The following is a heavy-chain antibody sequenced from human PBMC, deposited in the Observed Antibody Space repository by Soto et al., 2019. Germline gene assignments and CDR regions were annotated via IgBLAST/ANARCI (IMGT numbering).Heavy chain of an antibody. CDR2: VSHDGRNT. CDR3: AKGGRQWLVTSDFNY. D-gene: IGHD6-19*01. CDR1: GFTFSDYA. J-gene: IGHJ4*02. Sequence: PGGSLRLSCAACGFTFSDYAMHCVRQAPGKGLEWVAVVSHDGRNTHYADSVKGRFTISRDSSKNTVSLEMTSLRAEDTAVYYCAKGGRQWLVTSDFNYWGQGALVTVSS. V-gene: IGHV3-30*18.